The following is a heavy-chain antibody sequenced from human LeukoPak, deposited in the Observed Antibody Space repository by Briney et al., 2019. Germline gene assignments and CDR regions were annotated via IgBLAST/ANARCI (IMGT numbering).Heavy chain of an antibody. V-gene: IGHV3-23*01. CDR1: GFTFSSYA. J-gene: IGHJ4*02. Sequence: PGGSLRLSCAASGFTFSSYAMSWVRQAPGKGLEWVSAISGSGGSTYYADSVKGRFTISRDNSKNTLYLQMNSLRAEDTAVYYCAKDLAAGNAAGATHDYWGQGTLVTVSS. D-gene: IGHD1-26*01. CDR3: AKDLAAGNAAGATHDY. CDR2: ISGSGGST.